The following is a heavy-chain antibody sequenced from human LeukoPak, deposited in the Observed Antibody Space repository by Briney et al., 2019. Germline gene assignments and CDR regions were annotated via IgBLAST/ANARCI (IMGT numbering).Heavy chain of an antibody. V-gene: IGHV4-59*01. J-gene: IGHJ6*03. Sequence: SETLSLTCTVSGGSISTNYWSWIRQPPGEGLEWIGYIYSRGSAVYNPSLKSRVTMSEDTSKNQLSLRLSSVTAADTAVYYCARWFCSSNTCYHMDVWGKGTTVTVSS. CDR3: ARWFCSSNTCYHMDV. D-gene: IGHD2-2*01. CDR1: GGSISTNY. CDR2: IYSRGSA.